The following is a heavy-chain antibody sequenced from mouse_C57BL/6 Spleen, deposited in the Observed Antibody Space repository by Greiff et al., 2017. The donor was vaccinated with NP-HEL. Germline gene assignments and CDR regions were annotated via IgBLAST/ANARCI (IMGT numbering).Heavy chain of an antibody. CDR1: GFTFSSYG. CDR2: INSNGGST. V-gene: IGHV5-6-3*01. J-gene: IGHJ2*01. Sequence: EVQLVESGGGLVQPGGSLKLSCAASGFTFSSYGMSWVRQTPDKRLELVATINSNGGSTYYPDSVKCRFTISRENAKNTLYLQMSSRKSEDKAMYYCARMARTINWGQGTTLTGSA. CDR3: ARMARTIN.